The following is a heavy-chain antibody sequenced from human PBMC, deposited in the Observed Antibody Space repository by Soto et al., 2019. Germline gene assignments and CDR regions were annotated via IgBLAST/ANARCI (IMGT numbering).Heavy chain of an antibody. CDR2: ISWDGDK. CDR3: AHRMYGPFHY. J-gene: IGHJ4*02. Sequence: QITLKESGPTLVKPTQTLTLTCTFSGFSLSTTGVGVGWIRQPPGKALEWLALISWDGDKRYSPSLRRRLTITEDTSKNQVVLTMINMDPVDTATYYCAHRMYGPFHYWGPGTLVTVSS. CDR1: GFSLSTTGVG. D-gene: IGHD2-8*01. V-gene: IGHV2-5*02.